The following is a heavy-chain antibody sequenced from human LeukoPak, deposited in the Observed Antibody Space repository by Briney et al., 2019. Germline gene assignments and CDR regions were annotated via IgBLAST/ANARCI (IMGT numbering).Heavy chain of an antibody. CDR1: GGSISSSSHY. J-gene: IGHJ4*02. V-gene: IGHV4-39*01. CDR3: ASRSSSWSFDY. CDR2: IYYSGST. Sequence: SETLSLTCTVSGGSISSSSHYWGWIRQPPGKGLEWIGSIYYSGSTYYNPSLKSRVTISVDTSKNQFSLKLSSVTAADTAVYYCASRSSSWSFDYWGQGTLVTVSS. D-gene: IGHD6-13*01.